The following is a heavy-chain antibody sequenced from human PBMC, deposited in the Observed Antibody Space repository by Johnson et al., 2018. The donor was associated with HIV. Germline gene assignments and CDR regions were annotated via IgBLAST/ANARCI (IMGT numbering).Heavy chain of an antibody. CDR1: GFTFSSYG. J-gene: IGHJ3*02. D-gene: IGHD5-12*01. Sequence: QMLLVESGGGVVQPGRSLRLSCAASGFTFSSYGMHWVRQAPGKGLEWVAVISYDGSNKYYADSVKGGFTISRDNSKNTLYLQMNSLRAEDTAVYYCAKGKHIVATTDAFDIWGQGTMVTVSS. CDR2: ISYDGSNK. V-gene: IGHV3-30*18. CDR3: AKGKHIVATTDAFDI.